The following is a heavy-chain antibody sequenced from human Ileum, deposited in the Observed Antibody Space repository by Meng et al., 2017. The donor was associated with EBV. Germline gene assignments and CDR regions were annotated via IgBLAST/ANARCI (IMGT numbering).Heavy chain of an antibody. Sequence: VQLQESGPGLVKPPDPLSLTCAVSGYSISSTNWWGWIRQPPGKGLEWIGYIYYSGSTSYNPSLKSRVTMSVDTSKNQFSLNLNSVTAVDTAVYYCARNVPGTSAYYDWGQGTLVTVSS. V-gene: IGHV4-28*01. CDR1: GYSISSTNW. J-gene: IGHJ4*02. D-gene: IGHD3-22*01. CDR2: IYYSGST. CDR3: ARNVPGTSAYYD.